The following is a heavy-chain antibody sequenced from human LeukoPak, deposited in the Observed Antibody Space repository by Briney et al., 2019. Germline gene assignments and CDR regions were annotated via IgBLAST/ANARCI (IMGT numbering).Heavy chain of an antibody. V-gene: IGHV1-46*01. Sequence: GASVKVSCKASGYTFTSYYMHWVRQAPGQGLEWMGIINPSGGSTSYAQKFQGRVTMTRDMSTSTVYMELCSLRSEDTAVYYCARDPAYYYDSSGYSYWGQGTLVTVSS. CDR1: GYTFTSYY. CDR3: ARDPAYYYDSSGYSY. D-gene: IGHD3-22*01. CDR2: INPSGGST. J-gene: IGHJ4*02.